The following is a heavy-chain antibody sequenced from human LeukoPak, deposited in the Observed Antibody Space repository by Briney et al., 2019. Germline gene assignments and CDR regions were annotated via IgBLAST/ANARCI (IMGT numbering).Heavy chain of an antibody. Sequence: GGSLRLSCAASGFTFSSFAMSWVRQAPGKGLEWVSVISGSGGSTYSAESVKGRFTISRDNSKNTLYLQMNSLRAEDTAVYYCTKGTIWLPFDYWGQGTLVTVSS. V-gene: IGHV3-23*01. D-gene: IGHD5-18*01. J-gene: IGHJ4*02. CDR2: ISGSGGST. CDR3: TKGTIWLPFDY. CDR1: GFTFSSFA.